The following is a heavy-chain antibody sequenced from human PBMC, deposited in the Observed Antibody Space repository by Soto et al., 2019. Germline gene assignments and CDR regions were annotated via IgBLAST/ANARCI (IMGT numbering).Heavy chain of an antibody. J-gene: IGHJ3*02. Sequence: GGSLRLSCAASRFTFSTYWMHWVRQAPGKGLVWVSRINSDGTGTSYADSVKGRITISRDNAKNTLYLQMNSLRSEDTAVYYCAGDSSGYSYDAFDIWGQGTMVTVSS. D-gene: IGHD3-22*01. V-gene: IGHV3-74*01. CDR3: AGDSSGYSYDAFDI. CDR2: INSDGTGT. CDR1: RFTFSTYW.